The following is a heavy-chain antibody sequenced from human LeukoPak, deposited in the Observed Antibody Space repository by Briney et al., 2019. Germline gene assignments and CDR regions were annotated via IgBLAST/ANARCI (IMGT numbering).Heavy chain of an antibody. CDR1: GFTFSSYG. D-gene: IGHD5-18*01. CDR2: IRYDGINK. Sequence: GGSLRLSCAASGFTFSSYGMHWVRQAPGKGLEWVAFIRYDGINKYYAGSVKGRFTISRDNSKNTLYLQMNSLRAEDTAVYYCATNVFTSMVVDYWGQGTLVTVSS. V-gene: IGHV3-30*02. CDR3: ATNVFTSMVVDY. J-gene: IGHJ4*02.